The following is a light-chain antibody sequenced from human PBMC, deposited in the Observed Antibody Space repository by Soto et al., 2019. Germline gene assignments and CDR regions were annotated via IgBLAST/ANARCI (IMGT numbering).Light chain of an antibody. CDR3: QKYNSAPRT. J-gene: IGKJ1*01. Sequence: DIQMTQSTSSLSASVGDRVTITCRASKGISHYLAWYQQRPGQVPKLLIHDANILQSGVPSRFSGSGSGTDFTLTISSLQPEDVATYYCQKYNSAPRTFGQGTKVDIK. CDR1: KGISHY. CDR2: DAN. V-gene: IGKV1-27*01.